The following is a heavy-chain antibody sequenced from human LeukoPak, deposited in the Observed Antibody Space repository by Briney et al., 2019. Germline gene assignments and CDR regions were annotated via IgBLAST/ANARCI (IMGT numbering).Heavy chain of an antibody. D-gene: IGHD2/OR15-2a*01. J-gene: IGHJ4*02. CDR2: INHSGST. CDR1: GGSFSGYY. CDR3: ARGSSMALRY. V-gene: IGHV4-34*01. Sequence: SETLSLTCAVYGGSFSGYYWSWIRQPPGKGLEWIGEINHSGSTNYNPSLKSRVTIPVDTSKNQFSLKLSSVTAADTAVYYCARGSSMALRYWGQGTLVTVSS.